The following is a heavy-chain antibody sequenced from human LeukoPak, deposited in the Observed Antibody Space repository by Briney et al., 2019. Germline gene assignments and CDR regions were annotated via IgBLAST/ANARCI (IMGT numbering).Heavy chain of an antibody. CDR2: IYHSGST. CDR1: GYSISSGYY. CDR3: ARDKYYDFWSGYYTAYFDY. Sequence: SETLSLTCTVSGYSISSGYYWGWIRQPPGKGLEWIGGIYHSGSTYYNPSLRSRVPISVDTSKNQFSLKVSSVTAADTAVYYCARDKYYDFWSGYYTAYFDYWGQGTLVTVSS. J-gene: IGHJ4*02. V-gene: IGHV4-38-2*02. D-gene: IGHD3-3*01.